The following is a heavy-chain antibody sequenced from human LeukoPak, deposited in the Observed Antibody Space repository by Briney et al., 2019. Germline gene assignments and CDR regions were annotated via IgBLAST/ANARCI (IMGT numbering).Heavy chain of an antibody. CDR1: GGSISSYY. D-gene: IGHD3-3*01. CDR2: IYYSGST. V-gene: IGHV4-59*12. J-gene: IGHJ4*02. CDR3: ARLRSAWSGYFDY. Sequence: SETLSLTCTVSGGSISSYYWSWIRQPPGKGLEWIGYIYYSGSTNYNPSLKSRITISVDTSKNQFSLKLSSVTAADTAVYYCARLRSAWSGYFDYWGQGTLVTVSS.